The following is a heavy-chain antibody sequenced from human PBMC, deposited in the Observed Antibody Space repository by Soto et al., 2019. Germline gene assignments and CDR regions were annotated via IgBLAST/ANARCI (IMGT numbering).Heavy chain of an antibody. J-gene: IGHJ1*01. D-gene: IGHD3-9*01. CDR2: ISGGGGST. Sequence: EVQLLESGGGLVQPGGSLRLSCAASGFTFSSYAMSWVRQAPGKGLECVSSISGGGGSTDYADSLKGRFTISRDNSKITLYLQMNSLRAEDTSVYYCAKDGDILSGYPEYFQHWGQGTLVTVS. CDR3: AKDGDILSGYPEYFQH. V-gene: IGHV3-23*01. CDR1: GFTFSSYA.